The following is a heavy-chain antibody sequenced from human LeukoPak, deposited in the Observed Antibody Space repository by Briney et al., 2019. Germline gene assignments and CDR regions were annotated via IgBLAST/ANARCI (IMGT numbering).Heavy chain of an antibody. CDR2: INHSGST. V-gene: IGHV4-34*01. J-gene: IGHJ4*02. CDR3: ARRAAAGHFDY. D-gene: IGHD6-13*01. Sequence: SETLSLTCAVYGGSFSGYYWSWIRQPPGKGLEWIGEINHSGSTNYNPSLKSRVTISVDTSKNQFSLKLSSVTAADTAVYYCARRAAAGHFDYWGQGTLVTVSS. CDR1: GGSFSGYY.